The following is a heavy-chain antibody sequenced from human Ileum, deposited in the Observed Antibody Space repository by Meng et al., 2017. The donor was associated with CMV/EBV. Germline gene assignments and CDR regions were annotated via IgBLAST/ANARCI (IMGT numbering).Heavy chain of an antibody. CDR2: IYHSGST. CDR3: ARNSGYIDY. V-gene: IGHV4-4*02. J-gene: IGHJ4*02. Sequence: SLTCAVSGAYISSSNWWSWVRQPPGKGLEWIGEIYHSGSTNYNPSLKSRVTISVDKSKNQFSLRLNSVTAADTAVYYCARNSGYIDYWGQGTLVTVSS. CDR1: GAYISSSNW. D-gene: IGHD5-12*01.